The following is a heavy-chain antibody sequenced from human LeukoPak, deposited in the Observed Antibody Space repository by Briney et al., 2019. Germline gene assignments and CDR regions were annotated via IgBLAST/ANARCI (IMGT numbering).Heavy chain of an antibody. CDR2: INPNSGGT. CDR1: GYTFTGYY. V-gene: IGHV1-2*02. D-gene: IGHD2-21*02. CDR3: ARGVTARGFYYYMDI. Sequence: ASVKVSCKASGYTFTGYYIHWVRQAPGQGLGWMGWINPNSGGTNSAQKFQGRVTMTRDTSISTAYMELSRLTSDDTAVYSCARGVTARGFYYYMDIWGKGTTVTISS. J-gene: IGHJ6*03.